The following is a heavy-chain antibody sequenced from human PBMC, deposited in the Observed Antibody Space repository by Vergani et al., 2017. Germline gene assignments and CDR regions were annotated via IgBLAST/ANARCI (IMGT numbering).Heavy chain of an antibody. CDR1: GGSINSHNYY. CDR2: IHTSGST. V-gene: IGHV4-61*02. Sequence: QVQLQESGPGLVKPSQTLSLTCTVSGGSINSHNYYWSWIRQPAGKGLVWIGRIHTSGSTNYNPSLKSRVTMSEDTSKNQFSLNLTSVTAADTAVYFCARGSCLGGSCYKPLVDYWGQGILVTVSS. J-gene: IGHJ4*02. D-gene: IGHD2-15*01. CDR3: ARGSCLGGSCYKPLVDY.